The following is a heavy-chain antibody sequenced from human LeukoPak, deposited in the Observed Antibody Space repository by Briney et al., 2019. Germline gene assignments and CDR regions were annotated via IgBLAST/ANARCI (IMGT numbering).Heavy chain of an antibody. CDR2: ISSNGGST. CDR3: VKGNSPGIAAPDTY. V-gene: IGHV3-64*01. D-gene: IGHD6-13*01. CDR1: GFTFISNA. Sequence: RSGGSLRFSGAASGFTFISNAMHWVRQAPGKGLEYVSAISSNGGSTSYANSVKGRFTISRDNSKNTLYLQMSSLRAEDTAVYYCVKGNSPGIAAPDTYWGQGTLVTVSS. J-gene: IGHJ4*02.